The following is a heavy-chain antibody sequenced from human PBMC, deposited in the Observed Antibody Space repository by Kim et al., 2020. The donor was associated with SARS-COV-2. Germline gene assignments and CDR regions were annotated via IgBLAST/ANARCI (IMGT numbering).Heavy chain of an antibody. CDR3: ARVISGAHYYYYGMDV. Sequence: PSLKSRVTISVDTSKTQFSLKLSSVTAADTAVYYCARVISGAHYYYYGMDVWGQGTTVTVSS. V-gene: IGHV4-30-2*05. J-gene: IGHJ6*02. D-gene: IGHD7-27*01.